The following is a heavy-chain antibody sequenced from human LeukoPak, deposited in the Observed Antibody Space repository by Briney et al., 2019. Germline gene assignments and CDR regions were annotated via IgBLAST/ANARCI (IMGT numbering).Heavy chain of an antibody. J-gene: IGHJ4*02. Sequence: SGGSLRLSCAASGFTFSSYAMSWVRQAPGKGLEWVSAISGSGGSTYYADSVKGRFTISRDNSKNTLYLQMNSLRAEDTAVYYCAKSPRGSWYPFDYWGQETLVTVSS. V-gene: IGHV3-23*01. CDR3: AKSPRGSWYPFDY. D-gene: IGHD6-13*01. CDR2: ISGSGGST. CDR1: GFTFSSYA.